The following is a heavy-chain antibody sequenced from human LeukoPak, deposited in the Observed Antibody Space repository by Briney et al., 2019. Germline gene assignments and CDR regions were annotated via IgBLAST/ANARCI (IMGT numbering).Heavy chain of an antibody. J-gene: IGHJ3*02. CDR3: ARRQLSPRAFDI. CDR2: NYPRDSDA. V-gene: IGHV5-51*01. Sequence: GQALKISFKGSRYSLTTYWIDWVRQMPVKGLECMGINYPRDSDAGYSPSFPGQVTVSAYRSITSAYLHWSSRQSAENPSHHHARRQLSPRAFDIWGQGTMVNVSS. D-gene: IGHD3-16*02. CDR1: RYSLTTYW.